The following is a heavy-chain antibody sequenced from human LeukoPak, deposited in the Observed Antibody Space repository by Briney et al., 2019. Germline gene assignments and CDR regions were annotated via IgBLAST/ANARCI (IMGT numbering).Heavy chain of an antibody. CDR2: ISSSSSYI. CDR3: ARAYSSSSWVKYYFDY. V-gene: IGHV3-21*01. CDR1: GFTFSSYS. J-gene: IGHJ4*02. Sequence: GGSLRLSCAASGFTFSSYSMNWVRQAPGKGLEWVSSISSSSSYIYYADSVKGRFTISRDNAKNSLYLQMNSLRAEDTAAYYCARAYSSSSWVKYYFDYWGQGTLVTVSS. D-gene: IGHD6-6*01.